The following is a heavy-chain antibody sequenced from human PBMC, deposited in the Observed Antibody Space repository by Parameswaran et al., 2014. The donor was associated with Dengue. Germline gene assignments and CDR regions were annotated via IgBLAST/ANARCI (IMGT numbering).Heavy chain of an antibody. Sequence: WVRQAPGQRLEWMGWVNTGNGNTKYSQKFQDRITITRDTSANTAYMELSHLTFQDTAVYYCAREGPYGDSDHWGQGTLVTVSS. D-gene: IGHD4-17*01. J-gene: IGHJ5*02. V-gene: IGHV1-3*04. CDR3: AREGPYGDSDH. CDR2: VNTGNGNT.